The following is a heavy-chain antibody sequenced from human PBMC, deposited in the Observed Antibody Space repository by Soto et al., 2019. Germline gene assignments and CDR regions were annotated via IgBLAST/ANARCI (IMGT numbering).Heavy chain of an antibody. J-gene: IGHJ6*02. D-gene: IGHD2-15*01. V-gene: IGHV3-48*02. Sequence: EVQLVESGGGLVQPGGSLRLSCAASGFTFSSYSMNWVRQAPGKGLEWVSYISSSSSTIYYADSVKGRFTISRDNAKNSLYLQMNSLRDEDTAVYYCARDDFGYCSGGSCYGHGMDVWGQGTTVTVSS. CDR3: ARDDFGYCSGGSCYGHGMDV. CDR2: ISSSSSTI. CDR1: GFTFSSYS.